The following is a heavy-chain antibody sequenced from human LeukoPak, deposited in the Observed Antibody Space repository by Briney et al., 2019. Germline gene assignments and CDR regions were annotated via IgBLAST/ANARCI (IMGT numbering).Heavy chain of an antibody. CDR1: GYSFTSNY. V-gene: IGHV1-46*01. Sequence: ASVKVSCKASGYSFTSNYMHWVRQAPGQGHELMGIVNLSGGSTSYAQKFQGRVTMTRDTSTSTAYIELSSLMCDDTAVYSGARDGYYAFWSGYSAYFDCGGQGTLVTASS. CDR2: VNLSGGST. J-gene: IGHJ4*02. D-gene: IGHD3-3*01. CDR3: ARDGYYAFWSGYSAYFDC.